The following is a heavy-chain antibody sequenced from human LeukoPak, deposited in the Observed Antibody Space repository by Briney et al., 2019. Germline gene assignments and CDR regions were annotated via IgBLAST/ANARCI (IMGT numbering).Heavy chain of an antibody. Sequence: KPSETLSLTCTVSGGSISTYYWSWLRQPPGKGLEWIGYIDYSGATNYNPSLKSRVTMSVDTSKHQFSLKLSSVTAADTAVYYCARVGSYCFEYWGQGTLVTVSS. D-gene: IGHD3-10*01. J-gene: IGHJ4*02. V-gene: IGHV4-59*01. CDR1: GGSISTYY. CDR2: IDYSGAT. CDR3: ARVGSYCFEY.